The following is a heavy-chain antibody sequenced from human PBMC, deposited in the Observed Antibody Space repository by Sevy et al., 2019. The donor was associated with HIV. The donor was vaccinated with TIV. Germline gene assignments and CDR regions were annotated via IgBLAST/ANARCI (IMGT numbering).Heavy chain of an antibody. Sequence: GGSLRLSCAASGFTFSNYGMHWVRQAPGKGLEWVAVIWKDGSNKYYADSVKGRFTISRDNSKNTLYLQMNSLRVEDTAGYFCARGGDFNDRSAKRDFDYWGQGTLVTVSS. CDR3: ARGGDFNDRSAKRDFDY. J-gene: IGHJ4*02. V-gene: IGHV3-33*01. D-gene: IGHD3-22*01. CDR1: GFTFSNYG. CDR2: IWKDGSNK.